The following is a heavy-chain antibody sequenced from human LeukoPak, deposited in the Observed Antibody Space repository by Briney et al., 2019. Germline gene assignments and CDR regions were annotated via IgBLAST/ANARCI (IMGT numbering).Heavy chain of an antibody. CDR3: AKGVAMVRGVLAEYFQH. J-gene: IGHJ1*01. Sequence: PGGSLRLSCAASGFTFSSYGMHWVRQAPGKGLEWVAFIRYDGSNKYYADSVKGRFTISGDNSKNTLYLQMNSLRAEDTAVYYCAKGVAMVRGVLAEYFQHWGQGTLVTVSS. CDR2: IRYDGSNK. D-gene: IGHD3-10*01. CDR1: GFTFSSYG. V-gene: IGHV3-30*02.